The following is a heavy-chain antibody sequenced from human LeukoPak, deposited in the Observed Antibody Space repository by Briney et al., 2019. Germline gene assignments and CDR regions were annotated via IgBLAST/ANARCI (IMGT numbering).Heavy chain of an antibody. D-gene: IGHD2-15*01. J-gene: IGHJ4*02. CDR1: GFTFSSYA. CDR2: ISYDGSNK. Sequence: PGGSLRLSCAASGFTFSSYAMHWVRQAPGKGLEWVAVISYDGSNKYYADSVKGRFTISRDNSKNTLYLQMNSLRAEDTAVYYCAKDLPGSLVAATVDYWGQGTLVTVSS. CDR3: AKDLPGSLVAATVDY. V-gene: IGHV3-30-3*01.